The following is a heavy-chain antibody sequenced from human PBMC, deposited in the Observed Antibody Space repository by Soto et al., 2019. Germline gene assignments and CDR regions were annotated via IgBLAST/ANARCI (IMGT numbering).Heavy chain of an antibody. CDR3: ASGIAVAGTSFDY. CDR1: GFTFSSYA. J-gene: IGHJ4*02. V-gene: IGHV3-30-3*01. D-gene: IGHD6-19*01. Sequence: GGSLRLSCAASGFTFSSYAMHWVRQAPGKGLEWVAVISYDGSNKYYADSVKGRFTISRDNSKNTLYLQMNSLRAEDTAVYYCASGIAVAGTSFDYWGQGTLVTVSS. CDR2: ISYDGSNK.